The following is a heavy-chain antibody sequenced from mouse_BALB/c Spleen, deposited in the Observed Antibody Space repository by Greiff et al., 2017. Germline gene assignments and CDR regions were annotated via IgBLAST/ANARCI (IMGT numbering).Heavy chain of an antibody. CDR3: ASSLAY. J-gene: IGHJ3*01. CDR2: INSNGGST. V-gene: IGHV5-6-3*01. Sequence: EVMLVESGGGLVQPGGSLKLSCAASGFTFSSYGMSWVRQTPDKRLELVATINSNGGSTYYPDSVKGRFTISRDNAKNTLYLQMSSLKSEDTAMYYCASSLAYWGQGTLVTVSA. CDR1: GFTFSSYG.